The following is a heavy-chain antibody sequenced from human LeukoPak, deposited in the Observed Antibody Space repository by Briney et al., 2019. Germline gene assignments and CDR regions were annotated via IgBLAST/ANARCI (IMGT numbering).Heavy chain of an antibody. Sequence: PGGSLRLSCAASGFTFSSFGMRWVRQAPGKGLEWVAVISYDGSDKYYADSVKGRFTISRDNSKNTLYLQMNSLRAEDTGVYYCAKDRGRAPAGNSRWFDPWGQGTLVTVSS. CDR3: AKDRGRAPAGNSRWFDP. CDR1: GFTFSSFG. CDR2: ISYDGSDK. J-gene: IGHJ5*02. D-gene: IGHD6-13*01. V-gene: IGHV3-30*18.